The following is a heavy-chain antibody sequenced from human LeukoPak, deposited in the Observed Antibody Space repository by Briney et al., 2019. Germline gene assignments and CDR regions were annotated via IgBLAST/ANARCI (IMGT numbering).Heavy chain of an antibody. Sequence: PGGSLRLSCAASGFTFSSSWMSWVRQAPGKGLEWVANIKRDGSERYYVDSVKGRFTISRDNAKNSLYLQMNSLRAEDTAEYYCARGSEGGSPFDYWGQGTLVTVSS. D-gene: IGHD3-16*01. CDR3: ARGSEGGSPFDY. CDR2: IKRDGSER. CDR1: GFTFSSSW. J-gene: IGHJ4*02. V-gene: IGHV3-7*05.